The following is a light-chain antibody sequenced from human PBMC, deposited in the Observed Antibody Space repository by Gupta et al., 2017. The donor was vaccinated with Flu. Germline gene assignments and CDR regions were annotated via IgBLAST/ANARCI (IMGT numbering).Light chain of an antibody. CDR3: QQLNSYPST. V-gene: IGKV1-9*01. CDR2: AAS. Sequence: DIQLTQSPSFLSASVGDRVTITCRASQGISSYLAWYQQKPVKAPKLLIYAASTLQSEVPSRFSGSGSGTEFTRTISSLQPEDFATYYCQQLNSYPSTFGQGTKVEIK. CDR1: QGISSY. J-gene: IGKJ1*01.